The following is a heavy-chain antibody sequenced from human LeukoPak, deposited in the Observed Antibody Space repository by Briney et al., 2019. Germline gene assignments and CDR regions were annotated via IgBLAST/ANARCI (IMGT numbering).Heavy chain of an antibody. D-gene: IGHD2-15*01. CDR2: ISSDESNK. CDR1: GFTFSNYG. V-gene: IGHV3-30*18. Sequence: GGSLRLSCAASGFTFSNYGMHWVRQAPGKGLEWVAVISSDESNKYFADSVKGRFTASRDNSKNTLYLQMNSLRTEDTAVYYCAKDFLPYCSGGTCYEDYFDYWGQGTLVTVSS. J-gene: IGHJ4*02. CDR3: AKDFLPYCSGGTCYEDYFDY.